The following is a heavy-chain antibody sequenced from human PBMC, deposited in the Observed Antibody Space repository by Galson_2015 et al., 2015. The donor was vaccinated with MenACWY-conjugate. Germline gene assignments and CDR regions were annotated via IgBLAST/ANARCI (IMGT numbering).Heavy chain of an antibody. CDR2: IKSKADGETT. CDR1: GFTFSDAW. CDR3: THSSSSWSA. D-gene: IGHD6-6*01. V-gene: IGHV3-15*01. J-gene: IGHJ4*02. Sequence: SLRLSCEVSGFTFSDAWMTWVRHAPGKGLEWVGRIKSKADGETTDYAAPVKDRFIISRDDSKNTVYLQMNSLKIEDRGVYYCTHSSSSWSAWGQGTLVTVSS.